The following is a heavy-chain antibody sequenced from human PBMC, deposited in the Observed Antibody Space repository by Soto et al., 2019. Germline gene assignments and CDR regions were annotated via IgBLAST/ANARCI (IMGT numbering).Heavy chain of an antibody. CDR1: GFSFSTYA. CDR2: ISGSGGST. J-gene: IGHJ4*02. CDR3: AKNWDTTFSSSSH. D-gene: IGHD6-6*01. V-gene: IGHV3-23*01. Sequence: EVQLLESGGGLVQAGVSLRLSCSASGFSFSTYAMSWVRQAPGKGLEWVSAISGSGGSTYYADSVKGRFTISRDNSQNTLYLQMNSLRAEDTAVYYCAKNWDTTFSSSSHWGQGTLVTVSS.